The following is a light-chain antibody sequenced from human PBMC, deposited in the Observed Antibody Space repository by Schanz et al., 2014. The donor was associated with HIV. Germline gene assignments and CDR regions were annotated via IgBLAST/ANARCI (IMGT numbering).Light chain of an antibody. V-gene: IGLV2-14*01. CDR3: AAWDDSLSGPL. CDR2: EVN. CDR1: SGDVGSYNY. J-gene: IGLJ2*01. Sequence: QSALTQPASVSGSPGQSISISCTGTSGDVGSYNYVSWYQQHPGKAPKLMIYEVNQRPSGVPDRFSGSKSGTSASLAISGLRSEDEADYYCAAWDDSLSGPLFGGGTKLTVL.